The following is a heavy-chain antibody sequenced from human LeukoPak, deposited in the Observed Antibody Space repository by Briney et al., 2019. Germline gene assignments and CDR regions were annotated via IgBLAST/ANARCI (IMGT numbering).Heavy chain of an antibody. V-gene: IGHV1-69*06. CDR1: GDTFTSYA. J-gene: IGHJ6*03. CDR3: ARDLGCGGDCTYTYYYYMDV. CDR2: LIPIFGTA. D-gene: IGHD2-21*02. Sequence: ASVKVSCKASGDTFTSYATCWGRHGPGQGLEWMGGLIPIFGTANYAQKFQGRDTITEDKSTSTAYMELSSLRSEDTAVYYCARDLGCGGDCTYTYYYYMDVWGKGTTVTVSS.